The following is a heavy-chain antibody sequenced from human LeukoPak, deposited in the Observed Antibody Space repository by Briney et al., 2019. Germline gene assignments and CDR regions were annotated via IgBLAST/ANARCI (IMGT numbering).Heavy chain of an antibody. CDR2: IYCSGST. CDR1: GGSISSYY. J-gene: IGHJ5*02. V-gene: IGHV4-59*01. Sequence: SETLSLACTVSGGSISSYYWSWIRQPPGKGLEWIGYIYCSGSTNYNPSLKSRVTISVDTSKNQFSLKLSSVTAADTAVYYCARAGPSGFDPWGQGTLVTVSS. CDR3: ARAGPSGFDP.